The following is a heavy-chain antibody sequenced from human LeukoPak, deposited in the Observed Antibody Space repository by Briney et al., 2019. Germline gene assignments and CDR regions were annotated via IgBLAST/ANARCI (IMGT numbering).Heavy chain of an antibody. V-gene: IGHV3-7*01. CDR2: ISPDGGKI. Sequence: GGSLRLSCAASGFSFSSYWMDWVRQAPGKGLEWVANISPDGGKINNVHSVRGRFTISRDNAKNSLYLQMDSLRAEDTAVYYCAKDLPSLWFGELYDYWGQGTLVTVPS. CDR3: AKDLPSLWFGELYDY. CDR1: GFSFSSYW. D-gene: IGHD3-10*01. J-gene: IGHJ4*02.